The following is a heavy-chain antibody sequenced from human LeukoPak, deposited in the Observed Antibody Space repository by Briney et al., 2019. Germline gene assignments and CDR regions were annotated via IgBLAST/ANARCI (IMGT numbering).Heavy chain of an antibody. J-gene: IGHJ4*02. V-gene: IGHV1-18*04. CDR2: INTHKGNT. D-gene: IGHD3-10*01. Sequence: ASVKVPCKTSASAFTTYRISWVRQAPGQGLKWMEWINTHKGNTYFSREFKDRVFLTTDASTTTAYMEWRSLRSDDTAIYYCATYFSGSGSFTTQFDHWGQGTLVTVSS. CDR1: ASAFTTYR. CDR3: ATYFSGSGSFTTQFDH.